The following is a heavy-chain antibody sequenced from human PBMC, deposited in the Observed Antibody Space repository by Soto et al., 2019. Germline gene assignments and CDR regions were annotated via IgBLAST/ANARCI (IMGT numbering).Heavy chain of an antibody. CDR3: AREPIKPPQHLTPGYSSSWYGNFDY. CDR1: GFTFSSYS. Sequence: GGSLRLSCAASGFTFSSYSMNWVRQAPGKGLEWVSSISSSSSYIYYADSVKGRFTISRDNAKNSLYLQMNSLRAEDTAVYYCAREPIKPPQHLTPGYSSSWYGNFDYWGQGTLVTVSS. J-gene: IGHJ4*02. CDR2: ISSSSSYI. D-gene: IGHD6-13*01. V-gene: IGHV3-21*01.